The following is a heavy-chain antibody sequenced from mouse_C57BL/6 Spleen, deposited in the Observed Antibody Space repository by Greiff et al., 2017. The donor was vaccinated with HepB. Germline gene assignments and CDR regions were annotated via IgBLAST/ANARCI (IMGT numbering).Heavy chain of an antibody. J-gene: IGHJ1*03. CDR3: ARHGAVVADWYFDV. V-gene: IGHV5-9*01. Sequence: EVQLVESGGGLVKPGGSLKLSCAASGFTFSSYTMSWVRQTPEKRLEWVATISGGGGNTYYPDSVKGRFTISRDNAKNTLYLQMSSLRSEDTALYYCARHGAVVADWYFDVWGTGTTVTVSS. CDR1: GFTFSSYT. CDR2: ISGGGGNT. D-gene: IGHD1-1*01.